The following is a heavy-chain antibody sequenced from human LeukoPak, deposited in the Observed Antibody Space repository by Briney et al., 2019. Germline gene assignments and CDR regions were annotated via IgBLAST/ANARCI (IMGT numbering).Heavy chain of an antibody. D-gene: IGHD1-26*01. Sequence: SETLSLTCTASGGSISSHYWTWIRQPPGKGLEWIGYIYHSGSTNYNPSLKSRVTISLDTSKSQFSLKLSPVTAADTAVYYCAREGSRWVDFEYWGQGTLVTVSS. CDR1: GGSISSHY. CDR2: IYHSGST. J-gene: IGHJ4*02. V-gene: IGHV4-59*11. CDR3: AREGSRWVDFEY.